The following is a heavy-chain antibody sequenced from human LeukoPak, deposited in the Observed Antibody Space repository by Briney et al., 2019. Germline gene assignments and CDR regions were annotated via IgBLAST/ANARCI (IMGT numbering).Heavy chain of an antibody. CDR3: AREFRTSKDAFDI. J-gene: IGHJ3*02. CDR2: IKPDGSGK. D-gene: IGHD1-14*01. V-gene: IGHV3-7*01. Sequence: GGSLRLSCAASGFTFSSYWMSWVCRAPGKGLEWMANIKPDGSGKYYLDSVKGRFTTSRDNSKNSLHLQMNSLRAEDTAVYYCAREFRTSKDAFDIWGQGTMVTVSS. CDR1: GFTFSSYW.